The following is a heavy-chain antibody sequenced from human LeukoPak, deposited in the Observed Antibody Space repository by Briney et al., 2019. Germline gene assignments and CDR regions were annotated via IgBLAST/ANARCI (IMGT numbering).Heavy chain of an antibody. J-gene: IGHJ4*02. CDR1: GFTFSSYS. Sequence: GGSLRLSCAASGFTFSSYSMNWVRQAPGKGLEWVSAISGSGGSTYYADSVKGRFTISRDNSKNTLYLQMNSLRAEDTAVYYCAKTPNYDILTGYLYYFDYWGQGTLVTVSS. V-gene: IGHV3-23*01. CDR2: ISGSGGST. CDR3: AKTPNYDILTGYLYYFDY. D-gene: IGHD3-9*01.